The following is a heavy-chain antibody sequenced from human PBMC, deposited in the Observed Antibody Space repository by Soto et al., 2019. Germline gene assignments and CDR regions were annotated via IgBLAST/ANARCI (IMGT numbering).Heavy chain of an antibody. V-gene: IGHV3-7*01. J-gene: IGHJ6*03. CDR2: IKQDGSEK. Sequence: GGSLRLSCAASGFTFSSYWMSWVRQAPGKGLEWVANIKQDGSEKYYVDSVKGRFTISRDNAKNSLYLQMNSMRAEDTDVYYCARSSLTRDTIFGVVINSYYYYMDVWGKGTTVTVSS. CDR1: GFTFSSYW. CDR3: ARSSLTRDTIFGVVINSYYYYMDV. D-gene: IGHD3-3*01.